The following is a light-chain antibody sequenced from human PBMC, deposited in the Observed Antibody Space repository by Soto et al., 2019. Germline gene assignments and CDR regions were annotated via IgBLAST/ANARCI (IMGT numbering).Light chain of an antibody. J-gene: IGKJ4*01. Sequence: VLTQSPGTLSLSPGETATLSCRASQRVTSSYLAWYQQKPGQAPRLLIYGASSRATGIPDRFSGSGSGTDFALTISRLEPEDFAVYYCQKHGSSLALTVGGGTKVDI. V-gene: IGKV3-20*01. CDR2: GAS. CDR1: QRVTSSY. CDR3: QKHGSSLALT.